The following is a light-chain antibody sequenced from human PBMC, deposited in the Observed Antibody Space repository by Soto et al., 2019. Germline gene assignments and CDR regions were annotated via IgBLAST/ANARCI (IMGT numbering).Light chain of an antibody. CDR2: LGS. J-gene: IGKJ1*01. CDR1: QSLLYSNGYNY. Sequence: DIVMTQSPLSLPVTPGEPASISCRSSQSLLYSNGYNYLDWYLQKPGQPPQLLIYLGSNRSSGVPDRSSGSGSGTDFTLKISRVEAEDVGIYYCMQALQLRTFGQGTKVDIK. CDR3: MQALQLRT. V-gene: IGKV2-28*01.